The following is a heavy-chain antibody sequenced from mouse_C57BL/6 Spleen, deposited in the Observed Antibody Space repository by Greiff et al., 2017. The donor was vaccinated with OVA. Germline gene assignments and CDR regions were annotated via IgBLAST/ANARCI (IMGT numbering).Heavy chain of an antibody. CDR1: GFTFSSYG. Sequence: EVQVVESGGDLVKPGGSLKLSCAASGFTFSSYGMSWVRQTPDKRLEWVATISSGGSYTYYPDSVKGRFTISRDNAKNTLYLQMSSLKSEDTAMYYCARHDGYYAAYWGQGTLVTVSA. J-gene: IGHJ3*01. CDR3: ARHDGYYAAY. CDR2: ISSGGSYT. V-gene: IGHV5-6*01. D-gene: IGHD2-3*01.